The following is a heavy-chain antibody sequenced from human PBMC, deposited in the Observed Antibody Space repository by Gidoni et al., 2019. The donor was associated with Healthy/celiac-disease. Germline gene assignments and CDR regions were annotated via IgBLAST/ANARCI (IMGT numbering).Heavy chain of an antibody. CDR1: GHTFTGYY. J-gene: IGHJ4*02. Sequence: QVQLVQPGAEVTQAGASVKGSCKASGHTFTGYYMHWGRQAPRQGLEWMGGIKPNSGGTNYAQKFQGRVTMTRDTCINTAYMELSRLRSDDTAVYYCAWTRYYDFWSGYYWYWGQGTLVTVSS. D-gene: IGHD3-3*01. V-gene: IGHV1-2*02. CDR3: AWTRYYDFWSGYYWY. CDR2: IKPNSGGT.